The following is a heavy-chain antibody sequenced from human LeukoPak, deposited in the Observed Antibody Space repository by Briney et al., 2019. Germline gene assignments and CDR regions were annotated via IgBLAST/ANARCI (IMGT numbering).Heavy chain of an antibody. V-gene: IGHV1-46*01. Sequence: ASVKVSCKASGYTFTSYYMHWVRPAPGQGLEWMGIINPSGGSTSYAQKFQGRVTMTRDTSTSTVYMELSSLRSEDTAVYYCASGSIGYRSGGSCYYYGMDVWGQGTTVTVSS. CDR3: ASGSIGYRSGGSCYYYGMDV. J-gene: IGHJ6*02. CDR1: GYTFTSYY. CDR2: INPSGGST. D-gene: IGHD2-15*01.